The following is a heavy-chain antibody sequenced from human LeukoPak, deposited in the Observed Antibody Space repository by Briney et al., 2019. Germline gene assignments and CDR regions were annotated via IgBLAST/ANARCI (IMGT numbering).Heavy chain of an antibody. V-gene: IGHV1-2*02. J-gene: IGHJ5*02. CDR2: INPNSGGT. D-gene: IGHD2-21*02. Sequence: GASVKVSCRASGYTFTGYYMHWVRQAPGQGLEWMGWINPNSGGTNYAQKFQGRVTMTRDTSISTAYMELSRLRSDDTAVYYCARPSFVTATTNWFDPLGPGNPGHRLL. CDR3: ARPSFVTATTNWFDP. CDR1: GYTFTGYY.